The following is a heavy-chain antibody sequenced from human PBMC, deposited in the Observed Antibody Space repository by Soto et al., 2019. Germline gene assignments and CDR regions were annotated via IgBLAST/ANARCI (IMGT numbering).Heavy chain of an antibody. J-gene: IGHJ4*02. Sequence: LGESLKISFQGSGYTFTTYWVGWVRQRPGKGLDWMGNIYPGDSDVKYSPSFQGQVTISVDKSISTAYLQWNSLKASDTAVYYCARQNYAGYGGYDSAFDTWGQGTLVTVSS. V-gene: IGHV5-51*01. CDR1: GYTFTTYW. CDR2: IYPGDSDV. D-gene: IGHD5-12*01. CDR3: ARQNYAGYGGYDSAFDT.